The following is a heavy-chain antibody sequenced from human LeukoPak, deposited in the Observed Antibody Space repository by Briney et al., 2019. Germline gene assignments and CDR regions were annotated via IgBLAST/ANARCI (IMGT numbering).Heavy chain of an antibody. CDR2: IYYSGST. J-gene: IGHJ6*02. CDR1: GGSISSGTYY. D-gene: IGHD3-16*01. V-gene: IGHV4-31*03. CDR3: ARVDEGGYYYYGMDV. Sequence: SETLSLTCTVSGGSISSGTYYWSWIRQPPGKGLELIGYIYYSGSTYYNPSLKSRLSISVDTSKNQFSLKLSSVTAADTAVYYCARVDEGGYYYYGMDVWGQGTTVTVSS.